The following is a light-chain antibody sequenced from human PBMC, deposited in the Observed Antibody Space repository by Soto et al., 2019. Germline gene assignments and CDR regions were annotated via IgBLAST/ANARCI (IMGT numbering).Light chain of an antibody. CDR1: SSDIGGYNY. CDR3: SSYAGSNNFVV. Sequence: QSALTQPPSASGSPGQSVTISCTGTSSDIGGYNYVSWYQQHPGTAPKLMIYEVSQRPSGVPDRFSVSKSGNTASLTVSGLQAEDEADYYCSSYAGSNNFVVFGGGTKLTVL. CDR2: EVS. V-gene: IGLV2-8*01. J-gene: IGLJ2*01.